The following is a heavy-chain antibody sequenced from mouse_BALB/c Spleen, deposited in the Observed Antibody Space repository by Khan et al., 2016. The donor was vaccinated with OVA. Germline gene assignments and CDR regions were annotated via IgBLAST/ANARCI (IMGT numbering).Heavy chain of an antibody. CDR2: ISDGGNYT. Sequence: EVELVESGGGLVKPGGSLKLSCAASGFNFSDYYMYWVRQTPEKRLEWVATISDGGNYTYYMDSVKGRFTISRDDAKHNLYLQMSSLKSEDTARYDCSRGHYGSPFAYGGQGTLVTVSA. CDR1: GFNFSDYY. CDR3: SRGHYGSPFAY. J-gene: IGHJ3*01. V-gene: IGHV5-4*02. D-gene: IGHD2-1*01.